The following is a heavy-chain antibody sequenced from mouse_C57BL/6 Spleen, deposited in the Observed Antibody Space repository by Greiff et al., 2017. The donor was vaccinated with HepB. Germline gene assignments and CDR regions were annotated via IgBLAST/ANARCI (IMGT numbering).Heavy chain of an antibody. V-gene: IGHV5-9-1*02. CDR1: GFTFSSYA. J-gene: IGHJ4*01. CDR3: TRGGDYYSNYDAMDY. D-gene: IGHD2-5*01. CDR2: ISSGGDYI. Sequence: EVKVVESGEGLVKPGGSLKLSCAASGFTFSSYAMSWVRQTPEKRLEWVAYISSGGDYIYYADTVKGRFTISRDNARNTLYLQMSSLKSEDTAMYYCTRGGDYYSNYDAMDYWGQGTSVTVSS.